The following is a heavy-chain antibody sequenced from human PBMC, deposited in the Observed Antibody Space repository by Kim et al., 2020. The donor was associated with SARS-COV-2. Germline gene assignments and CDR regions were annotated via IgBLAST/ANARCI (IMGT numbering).Heavy chain of an antibody. Sequence: GGSLRLSCAASGFTFSDYAMSWVRQAPGKGLEWVSSISGSGRTTYYAVSVKGRFTISRDNSQNTLYLQMTTLRADDTAVYYCAKGGSGHQDLDFCWG. D-gene: IGHD6-25*01. V-gene: IGHV3-23*01. CDR3: AKGGSGHQDLDFC. CDR1: GFTFSDYA. J-gene: IGHJ6*03. CDR2: ISGSGRTT.